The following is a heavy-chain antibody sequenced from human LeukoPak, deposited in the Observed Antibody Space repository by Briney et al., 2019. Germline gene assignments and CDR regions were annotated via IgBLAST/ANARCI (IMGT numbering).Heavy chain of an antibody. Sequence: TLSLTCTVSGDSINSLDLWSWVRQPPGKGLEWIGEMYLSGTTHSNPSVKSRVTISIDKSKNQFFLNLSSVTAADTAVYYCAGLVGRYSSGLYYYYFDYWGQGTLVTVSS. J-gene: IGHJ4*02. D-gene: IGHD3-22*01. CDR3: AGLVGRYSSGLYYYYFDY. V-gene: IGHV4-4*02. CDR2: MYLSGTT. CDR1: GDSINSLDL.